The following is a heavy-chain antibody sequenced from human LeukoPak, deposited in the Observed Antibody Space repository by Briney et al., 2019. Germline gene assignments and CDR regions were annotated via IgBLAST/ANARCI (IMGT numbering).Heavy chain of an antibody. CDR1: GESFSAYF. CDR3: ARGSSFDGYCSAGACDAGYYDS. J-gene: IGHJ4*02. CDR2: INHRGSP. D-gene: IGHD2-15*01. Sequence: SETLSLTCAVYGESFSAYFWNWIRQAPGKPLEYIGEINHRGSPHNNTSLKTRVTLSVATSKNQFSLKLTSVTAADTAVYFCARGSSFDGYCSAGACDAGYYDSWGQGTPVTVSS. V-gene: IGHV4-34*01.